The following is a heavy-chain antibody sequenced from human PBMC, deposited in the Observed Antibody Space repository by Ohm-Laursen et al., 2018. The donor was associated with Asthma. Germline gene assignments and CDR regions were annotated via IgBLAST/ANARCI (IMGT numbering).Heavy chain of an antibody. Sequence: SVKVSCKASGGTFSSYAISWVRQAPGQGLEWMGGIIPIFGTANYAQKFQGRVTITADESTSTAYMELSSLRSEDTAVYYCARSAYNYYGSGRSYYYYGMDVWGQGTTVTVSS. CDR1: GGTFSSYA. CDR2: IIPIFGTA. D-gene: IGHD3-10*01. CDR3: ARSAYNYYGSGRSYYYYGMDV. V-gene: IGHV1-69*13. J-gene: IGHJ6*02.